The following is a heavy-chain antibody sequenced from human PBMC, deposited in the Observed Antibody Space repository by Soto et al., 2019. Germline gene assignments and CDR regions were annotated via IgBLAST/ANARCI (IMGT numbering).Heavy chain of an antibody. CDR1: GGSISSYY. CDR2: IYYSGST. CDR3: ARTNYAYISGRACFWDI. J-gene: IGHJ3*02. Sequence: SETLSLTCTVSGGSISSYYWSWIRQPPGKGLEWIGYIYYSGSTNYNPSLKSRVTISVDTSKNQFSLKLSSVTAADTAVYYCARTNYAYISGRACFWDIWGQGTMVTVSS. D-gene: IGHD3-16*01. V-gene: IGHV4-59*08.